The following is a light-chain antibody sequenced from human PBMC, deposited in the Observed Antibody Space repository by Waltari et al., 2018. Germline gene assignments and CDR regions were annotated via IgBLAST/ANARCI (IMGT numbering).Light chain of an antibody. Sequence: EIVLTQSPDTLSLSPGDRAALPCRASQSLSSSYLAWYQQKPGQAPRLLIYGASSRGTGIPDRFSGSGSETDFTLTISRLEPEDFAVYYCQQYDSTPYTFGQGTKLEIK. CDR3: QQYDSTPYT. V-gene: IGKV3-20*01. J-gene: IGKJ2*01. CDR1: QSLSSSY. CDR2: GAS.